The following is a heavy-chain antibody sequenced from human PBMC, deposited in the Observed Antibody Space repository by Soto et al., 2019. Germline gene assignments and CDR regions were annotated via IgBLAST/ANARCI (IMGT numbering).Heavy chain of an antibody. Sequence: GASVKVSCKASGYTFTGYYMHWVRQAPGQGLEWMGWINPNSGGTNYAQKFQGWVTMTRDTSISTAYMELSRLRSDDTAVYYCARDNCSGGSCYSDYYYYGMDVWGQGTTVTVSS. V-gene: IGHV1-2*04. CDR1: GYTFTGYY. CDR2: INPNSGGT. J-gene: IGHJ6*02. CDR3: ARDNCSGGSCYSDYYYYGMDV. D-gene: IGHD2-15*01.